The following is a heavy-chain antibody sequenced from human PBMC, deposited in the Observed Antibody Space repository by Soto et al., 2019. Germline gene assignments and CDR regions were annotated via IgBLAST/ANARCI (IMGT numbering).Heavy chain of an antibody. CDR2: FFHDGNT. CDR3: ARSPNGDYETLES. V-gene: IGHV4-38-2*01. D-gene: IGHD4-17*01. J-gene: IGHJ4*02. CDR1: RYSISSGYY. Sequence: KPSENLSLTCVVSRYSISSGYYWGWIRQPPGKGLEWIAGFFHDGNTYYNPSLKSRVTISGDTSKNQFSLKLSSVTATDTALYYCARSPNGDYETLESWGQGTLVTVSS.